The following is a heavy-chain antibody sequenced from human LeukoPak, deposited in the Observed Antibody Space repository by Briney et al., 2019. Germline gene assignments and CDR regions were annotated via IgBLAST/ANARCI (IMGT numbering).Heavy chain of an antibody. D-gene: IGHD1-26*01. Sequence: GGSLRLSCAASGFTFSSYWMHWVRQAPGKGLVWVSRIKSDGSSISYADSVRGRFTISRDNAKNTLYLQMNSLRAEDTAVYYCARDLTSGSYDGWGQGTLVTVSS. J-gene: IGHJ4*02. V-gene: IGHV3-74*01. CDR2: IKSDGSSI. CDR3: ARDLTSGSYDG. CDR1: GFTFSSYW.